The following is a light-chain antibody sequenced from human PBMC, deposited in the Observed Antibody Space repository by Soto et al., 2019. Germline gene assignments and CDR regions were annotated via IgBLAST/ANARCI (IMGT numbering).Light chain of an antibody. CDR3: QSYDSSLRGVV. V-gene: IGLV1-40*01. Sequence: QSVLTQPPSVSGAPGQRVTISCTGSSSNIGAGFDVHWYQQLPGTAPKLLIYVNTNRPSGVPDRFSGSRSGTSASLAIAGLQAEDEADYYCQSYDSSLRGVVFGGWTKLTVL. CDR1: SSNIGAGFD. CDR2: VNT. J-gene: IGLJ2*01.